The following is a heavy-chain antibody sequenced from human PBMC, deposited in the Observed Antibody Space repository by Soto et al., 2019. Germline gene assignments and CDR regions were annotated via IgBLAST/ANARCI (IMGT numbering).Heavy chain of an antibody. Sequence: QLQLQESGPGLVKPSETLSLTCTVPGGSISSSSYYWGWIHQPPGKGLEWIGSIYYSGSTYYNPSLKSRVTISVDTSKNLFSLKRSSVTAADTAVYYCARHVGGYIYCYSVYYYGIDVWGQGSTVTDSS. D-gene: IGHD5-18*01. J-gene: IGHJ6*01. CDR1: GGSISSSSYY. V-gene: IGHV4-39*01. CDR2: IYYSGST. CDR3: ARHVGGYIYCYSVYYYGIDV.